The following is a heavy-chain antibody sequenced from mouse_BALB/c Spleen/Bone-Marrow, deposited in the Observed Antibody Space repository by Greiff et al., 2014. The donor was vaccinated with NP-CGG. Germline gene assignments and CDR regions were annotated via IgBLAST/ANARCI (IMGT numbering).Heavy chain of an antibody. CDR3: ARTYGDSPYFYGMDY. CDR1: GYTFTSYW. CDR2: INPSNGRT. D-gene: IGHD2-13*01. Sequence: QVQLKESAAELVRPGTSVKLSCKTSGYTFTSYWMHWVKQRPGQGLEWIGEINPSNGRTNYNEKFKNKATLTVDKSSSTAYMQLSSLTSEDSAVYFCARTYGDSPYFYGMDYWGQGTSVTVSS. J-gene: IGHJ4*01. V-gene: IGHV1S81*02.